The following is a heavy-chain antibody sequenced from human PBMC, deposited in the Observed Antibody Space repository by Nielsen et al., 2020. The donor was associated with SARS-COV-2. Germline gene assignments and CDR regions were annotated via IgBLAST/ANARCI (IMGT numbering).Heavy chain of an antibody. CDR2: INHSGST. Sequence: WIRRPPGKGLEWIGEINHSGSTNYNPSLKRRVTISVDTSKNQFSLKLSSVTAADTAVYYCARASPQGDFDYWGQGTLVTVSS. V-gene: IGHV4-34*01. CDR3: ARASPQGDFDY. J-gene: IGHJ4*02.